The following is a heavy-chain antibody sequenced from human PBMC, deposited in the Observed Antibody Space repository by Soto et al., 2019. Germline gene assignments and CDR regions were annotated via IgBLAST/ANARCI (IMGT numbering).Heavy chain of an antibody. CDR3: AKGGGQRLVISDFNY. CDR2: VSHDGRNT. D-gene: IGHD6-13*01. CDR1: RCTFSDYA. Sequence: SLRLSGAASRCTFSDYALHLFRQTPSKGREWVAVVSHDGRNTHYADSVKGRFTISRDSSKNTVSLEMTSLRAEDTAVYYFAKGGGQRLVISDFNYWRQGALVTVS. V-gene: IGHV3-30*18. J-gene: IGHJ4*02.